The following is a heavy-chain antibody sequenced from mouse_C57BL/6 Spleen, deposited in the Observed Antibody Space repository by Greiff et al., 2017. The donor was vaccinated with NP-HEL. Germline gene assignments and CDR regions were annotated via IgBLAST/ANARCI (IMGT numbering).Heavy chain of an antibody. CDR1: GYTFTDYY. D-gene: IGHD2-2*01. J-gene: IGHJ1*03. CDR2: INPNNGGT. Sequence: VQLQQSGPELVKPGASVKISCKASGYTFTDYYMNWVKQSHGKSLEWIGDINPNNGGTSYNQKFKGKATLTVDKSSSTAYMELRSLTSEDSAVYYCARGGYDGRGPYWYFDVWGTGTTVTVSS. V-gene: IGHV1-26*01. CDR3: ARGGYDGRGPYWYFDV.